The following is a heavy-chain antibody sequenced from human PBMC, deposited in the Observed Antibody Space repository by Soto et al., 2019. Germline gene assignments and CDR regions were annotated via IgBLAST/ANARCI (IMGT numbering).Heavy chain of an antibody. V-gene: IGHV4-59*08. CDR3: ARGTPSPLIVRSSRGPWFDP. J-gene: IGHJ5*02. CDR1: GGSISSYY. D-gene: IGHD2-15*01. Sequence: SETLSLTCTVSGGSISSYYWSWIRQPPGKGLEWIGYMYYGGRTNYNPSLKSRVTISVDTSKMQVSLKLSSVTAADTAVYFCARGTPSPLIVRSSRGPWFDPWGQGTLVTVSS. CDR2: MYYGGRT.